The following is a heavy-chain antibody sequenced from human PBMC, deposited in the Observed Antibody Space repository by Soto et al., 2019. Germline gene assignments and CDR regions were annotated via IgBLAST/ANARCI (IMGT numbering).Heavy chain of an antibody. CDR2: LGGTNSDT. CDR3: AKDKVDHNGVWDPFDR. Sequence: GGSLRLSCAASGFTFSDYAMNWVRQAPGKGLEWVSGLGGTNSDTHYAASVEGRFTVSRDNSKSTLFLQMNSLRAEDTAVYYCAKDKVDHNGVWDPFDRWGQGTMVTVSS. D-gene: IGHD2-8*01. CDR1: GFTFSDYA. J-gene: IGHJ3*02. V-gene: IGHV3-23*01.